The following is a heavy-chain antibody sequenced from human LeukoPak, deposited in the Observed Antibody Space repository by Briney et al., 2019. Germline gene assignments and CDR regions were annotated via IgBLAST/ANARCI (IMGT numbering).Heavy chain of an antibody. CDR2: VYYSGST. J-gene: IGHJ4*02. V-gene: IGHV4-4*02. D-gene: IGHD5-24*01. CDR3: ATMATGLYYFDY. Sequence: SETLSLTCSVSIGSISSSKWWSWVRQSPVKGLEWIGYVYYSGSTNYNPSLKSRVTISVDTSKNQFSLKLSSVTAADTAVYYCATMATGLYYFDYWGQGTLVTVSS. CDR1: IGSISSSKW.